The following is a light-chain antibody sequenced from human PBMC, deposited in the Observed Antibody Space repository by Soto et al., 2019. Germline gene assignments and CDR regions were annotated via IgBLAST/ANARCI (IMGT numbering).Light chain of an antibody. Sequence: DIVMTQSPDSLAVSLGERPTINCKSSQSVLYNSDNKNYLAWYQQKAGQPPKLLIYWASTRDSGVPDRFSGSGSGADFTLTISNLQAEDVAVYYCQQYYTTLSFGGGTKVEIK. CDR2: WAS. CDR3: QQYYTTLS. CDR1: QSVLYNSDNKNY. J-gene: IGKJ4*01. V-gene: IGKV4-1*01.